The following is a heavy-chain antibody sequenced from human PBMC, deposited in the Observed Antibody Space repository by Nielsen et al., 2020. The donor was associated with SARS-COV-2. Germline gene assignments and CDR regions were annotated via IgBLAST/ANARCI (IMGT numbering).Heavy chain of an antibody. J-gene: IGHJ5*02. CDR1: GGSISSYY. D-gene: IGHD2-8*01. CDR2: IYYSGST. V-gene: IGHV4-59*08. Sequence: SETLSLTCTVSGGSISSYYWSWIRQPPGKGLEWIGYIYYSGSTNHNPSLKSRVTISVDTSKNQFSLKLSSVTAADTAVYYCARHARDIVLMVYVINWFDPWGQGTLVTVSS. CDR3: ARHARDIVLMVYVINWFDP.